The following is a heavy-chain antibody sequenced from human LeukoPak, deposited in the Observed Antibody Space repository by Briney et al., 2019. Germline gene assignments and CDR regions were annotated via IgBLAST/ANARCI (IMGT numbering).Heavy chain of an antibody. CDR3: ARETVVTATQGAFDI. Sequence: GGSLRLSCAASGFTFSTYTMNWVRQAPGKGLEWVSSISTGSTYTYYADSVRGRFTISTDNADNSLYLQMSSLRGEDTAVYYCARETVVTATQGAFDIWGQGTMVAVSS. J-gene: IGHJ3*02. V-gene: IGHV3-21*01. D-gene: IGHD2-21*02. CDR2: ISTGSTYT. CDR1: GFTFSTYT.